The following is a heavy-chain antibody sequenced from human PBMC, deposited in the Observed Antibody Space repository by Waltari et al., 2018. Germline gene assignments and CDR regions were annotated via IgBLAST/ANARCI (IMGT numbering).Heavy chain of an antibody. J-gene: IGHJ4*02. Sequence: QVQLVQSGAAVKKPGASVKVSCKASGSTFTGYTINWVRQAPGQGLEWMGWINADNGNTKYSQKFQGRVTITRDTSANTADMELSSLRSEDTAVYYCARAYCINGVCYSGYYFDYWGQGTLVTVSS. CDR2: INADNGNT. CDR1: GSTFTGYT. D-gene: IGHD2-8*01. V-gene: IGHV1-3*01. CDR3: ARAYCINGVCYSGYYFDY.